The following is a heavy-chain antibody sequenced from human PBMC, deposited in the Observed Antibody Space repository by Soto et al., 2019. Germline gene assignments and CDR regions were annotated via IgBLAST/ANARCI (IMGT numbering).Heavy chain of an antibody. V-gene: IGHV1-69*12. CDR3: ARGRITIFGVARHPYGMDV. CDR2: IIPIFGTA. CDR1: GGTFSSYA. D-gene: IGHD3-3*01. J-gene: IGHJ6*02. Sequence: QVQLVQSGAEVKKPGSSVKVSCKASGGTFSSYAISWVRQAPGQGLEWMGGIIPIFGTANYAQKFQGRVTITADESTSTAYMELSSLRSEDTAVYYCARGRITIFGVARHPYGMDVWGQGTTVTVSS.